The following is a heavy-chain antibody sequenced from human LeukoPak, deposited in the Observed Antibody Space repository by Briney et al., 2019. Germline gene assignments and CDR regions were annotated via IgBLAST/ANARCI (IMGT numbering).Heavy chain of an antibody. V-gene: IGHV4-59*08. J-gene: IGHJ3*02. CDR1: GGSISSYY. Sequence: SKTLSLTCTVSGGSISSYYWSWIRQPPGKGLEWIGYIYYSGSTNYNPSLKSRVTISVDTSKNQFSLKLSSVTAADTAVYYCAMSWYEYQPDDAFDIWGQGTMVTVSS. CDR3: AMSWYEYQPDDAFDI. D-gene: IGHD2-2*01. CDR2: IYYSGST.